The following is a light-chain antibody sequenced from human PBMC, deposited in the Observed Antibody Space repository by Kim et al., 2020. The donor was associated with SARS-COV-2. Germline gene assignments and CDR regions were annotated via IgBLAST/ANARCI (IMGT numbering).Light chain of an antibody. CDR1: KLGDKF. J-gene: IGLJ2*01. V-gene: IGLV3-1*01. CDR3: QAWDSNTAV. CDR2: QAD. Sequence: VSPGQTASITCSGNKLGDKFAFWYQQKPGQSPVVVIYQADKRPSGIPGRFSGSNSGNTATLTISGTLPMDEADYYCQAWDSNTAVFGGGTQLTVL.